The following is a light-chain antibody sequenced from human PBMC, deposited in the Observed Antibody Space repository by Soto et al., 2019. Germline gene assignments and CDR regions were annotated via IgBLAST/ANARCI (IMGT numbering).Light chain of an antibody. CDR3: QKYNNWPPDRT. CDR1: QSVGSN. CDR2: GAS. J-gene: IGKJ1*01. V-gene: IGKV3-15*01. Sequence: EIVMTQSPATLSVSPGERATLSCRASQSVGSNLAWYQQKPGQATRLLIYGASTRATGIPARFSGSGSGTEFTRTISSLQSEDVAIYFCQKYNNWPPDRTFGQGTKVEIK.